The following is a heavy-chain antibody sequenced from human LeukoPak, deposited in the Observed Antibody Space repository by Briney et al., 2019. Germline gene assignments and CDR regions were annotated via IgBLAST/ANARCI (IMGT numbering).Heavy chain of an antibody. CDR2: IYYSGST. V-gene: IGHV4-59*01. Sequence: PSETLSLTCTVSGGSISSYYWSWIRQPPGKGLEWIGYIYYSGSTNYNPSLKSRVTISVDTSKNQFSLKLSSVTAADTAVYYCARSEGGDYYDSSGTLDYWGQGTLVTVSS. CDR3: ARSEGGDYYDSSGTLDY. D-gene: IGHD3-22*01. CDR1: GGSISSYY. J-gene: IGHJ4*02.